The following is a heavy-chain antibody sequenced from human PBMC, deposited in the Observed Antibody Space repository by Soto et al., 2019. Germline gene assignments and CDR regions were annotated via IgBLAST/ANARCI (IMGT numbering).Heavy chain of an antibody. D-gene: IGHD6-6*01. CDR3: VREESDSSLGN. CDR2: ISAYNGNK. V-gene: IGHV1-18*01. J-gene: IGHJ4*02. Sequence: GASVKVSCKASGYTFNKYGISWVRQAPGQGLEWLGWISAYNGNKRHAHNLQDRVTMTTDTSTTTSYMELRSLRAGDTAVYYCVREESDSSLGNWGQGTPVTVSS. CDR1: GYTFNKYG.